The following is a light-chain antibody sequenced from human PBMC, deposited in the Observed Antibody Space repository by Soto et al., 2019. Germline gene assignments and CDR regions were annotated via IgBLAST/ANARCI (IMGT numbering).Light chain of an antibody. CDR3: AAWDDSLNGWV. V-gene: IGLV1-44*01. J-gene: IGLJ3*02. CDR1: TPNIGSNI. CDR2: SNN. Sequence: QSVLTQSPSTSGTPGQRVTISCSGSTPNIGSNIVDWFQQLPGTAPKLLIYSNNQRPSGVPDRFSGSKSGTSASLAISGLQSEDEADYFCAAWDDSLNGWVFGGGTKVTVL.